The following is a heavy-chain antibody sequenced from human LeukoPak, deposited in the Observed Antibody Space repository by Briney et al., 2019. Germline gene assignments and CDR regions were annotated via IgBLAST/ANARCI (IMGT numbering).Heavy chain of an antibody. V-gene: IGHV1-18*01. CDR2: ISAYNGDT. Sequence: ASVKVSCKASGYTFNNFGISWVRQAPGQGLEWMGWISAYNGDTKDAEKVQDRVTMTTDTSTSTVYMELRSLTSDDTAVYYCARDRRARGLWFGEARGYWGQGTQVTVSS. CDR1: GYTFNNFG. CDR3: ARDRRARGLWFGEARGY. D-gene: IGHD3-10*01. J-gene: IGHJ4*02.